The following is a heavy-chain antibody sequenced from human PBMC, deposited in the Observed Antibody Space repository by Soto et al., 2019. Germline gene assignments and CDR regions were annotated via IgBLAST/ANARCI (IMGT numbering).Heavy chain of an antibody. CDR2: FSGSGGST. V-gene: IGHV3-23*01. CDR1: WFPLCRYS. Sequence: GQVFGAGGGLGPAGGSPGPSCAAPWFPLCRYSLNLGRQAPGEGLGWVSAFSGSGGSTYYADSVKGRFTISRDNSKNTLYLQMNSLRAEDTAVYYCAKDMVRGVIPPILDYWGQGTLVTVSS. D-gene: IGHD3-10*01. J-gene: IGHJ4*02. CDR3: AKDMVRGVIPPILDY.